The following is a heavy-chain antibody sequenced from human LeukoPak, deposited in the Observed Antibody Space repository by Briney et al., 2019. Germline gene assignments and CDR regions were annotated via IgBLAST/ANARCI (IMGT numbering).Heavy chain of an antibody. CDR1: RYTFTSYA. CDR2: INAGNGNT. Sequence: ASVKVSCKASRYTFTSYAMHWVRQAPGQRLEWMGWINAGNGNTKYSQKFQGRVTITRDTSASTAYMELSSLRSEDTAVYYCARGRKLRFLEWLLEGSWFDPWGQGTLVTVSS. D-gene: IGHD3-3*01. V-gene: IGHV1-3*01. CDR3: ARGRKLRFLEWLLEGSWFDP. J-gene: IGHJ5*02.